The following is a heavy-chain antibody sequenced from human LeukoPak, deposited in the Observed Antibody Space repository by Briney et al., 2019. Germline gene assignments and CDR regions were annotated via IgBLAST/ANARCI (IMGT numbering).Heavy chain of an antibody. Sequence: SETLSLTCAVYGGSFSGYYWSWIRQPPGKGLEWIGEINHSGSTNYNPSLKSRVTISVDTSKNQFSLKLSSVTAADTAVYYCARAFHDFWSGYYITRWYYFDYWGQGTLVTVSS. CDR1: GGSFSGYY. D-gene: IGHD3-3*01. J-gene: IGHJ4*02. CDR2: INHSGST. V-gene: IGHV4-34*01. CDR3: ARAFHDFWSGYYITRWYYFDY.